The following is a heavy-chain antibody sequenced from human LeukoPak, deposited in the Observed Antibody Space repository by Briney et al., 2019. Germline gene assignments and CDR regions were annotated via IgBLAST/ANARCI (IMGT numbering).Heavy chain of an antibody. D-gene: IGHD2-15*01. V-gene: IGHV3-30*04. J-gene: IGHJ4*02. CDR3: ARGRPSSEGYFDY. CDR1: GFTFSSYA. Sequence: PGGSLRLSCAAPGFTFSSYAMHWVRQAPGKGLEWVAVISYDGSNKYYADSVKGRFTISRDNSKNTLYLQMNSLRAEDTAVYYCARGRPSSEGYFDYWGQGTLVTVSS. CDR2: ISYDGSNK.